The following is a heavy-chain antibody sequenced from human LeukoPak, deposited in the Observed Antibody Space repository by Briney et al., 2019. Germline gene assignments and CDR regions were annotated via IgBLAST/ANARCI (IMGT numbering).Heavy chain of an antibody. J-gene: IGHJ4*02. V-gene: IGHV4-61*02. CDR3: ARDQEGIAAPGTR. CDR2: IYNRGST. Sequence: PSETLSLTCTVSSGSISSGSYYWSWIRQPAGKGLEWIGRIYNRGSTTYNPSLKSRATISLDTSENHFSLKLSSVTAADTAVYYCARDQEGIAAPGTRWGQGTLVTVSS. D-gene: IGHD6-13*01. CDR1: SGSISSGSYY.